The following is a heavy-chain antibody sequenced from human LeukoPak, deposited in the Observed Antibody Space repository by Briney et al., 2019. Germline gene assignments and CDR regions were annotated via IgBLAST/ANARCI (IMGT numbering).Heavy chain of an antibody. CDR3: AKDAVNCSGTSCSYGMDV. CDR2: ISYDGNDK. Sequence: GGSLRLSCAASGFTFSNYAIHWVRQAPGKGLEWVAFISYDGNDKYYADSVKGRFTTSRDNSNNMVHLQMHSLRPGDTAVYSCAKDAVNCSGTSCSYGMDVWGQGTTVTVSS. V-gene: IGHV3-30*18. J-gene: IGHJ6*02. CDR1: GFTFSNYA. D-gene: IGHD2-2*01.